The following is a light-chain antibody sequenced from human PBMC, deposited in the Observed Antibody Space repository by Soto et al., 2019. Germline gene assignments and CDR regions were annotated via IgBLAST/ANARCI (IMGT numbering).Light chain of an antibody. V-gene: IGKV3-15*01. CDR2: GIS. Sequence: EIFLTHSPGTLSVSPGEIATLSCRASQSVNSNYLAWYQQHPGQPPRLLIYGISTRATGIPARFSGSGSGTEFSLTISSLQSEDFAVYYCQQYSKWPITFGQGTRLEIK. CDR1: QSVNSN. J-gene: IGKJ5*01. CDR3: QQYSKWPIT.